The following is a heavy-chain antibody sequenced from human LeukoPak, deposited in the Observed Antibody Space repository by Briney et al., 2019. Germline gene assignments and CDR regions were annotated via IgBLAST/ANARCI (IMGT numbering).Heavy chain of an antibody. CDR1: GYSFTSDW. D-gene: IGHD6-13*01. Sequence: GESLKISCKGSGYSFTSDWIGWVRQMPGKGLEWMGIIYSGDSDTRYSPSFQGQVTISADKSINTAYLQWISLKASDTAMYYCARHPIAAGGAYNWFDPWGQGTLVTVSS. CDR2: IYSGDSDT. CDR3: ARHPIAAGGAYNWFDP. J-gene: IGHJ5*02. V-gene: IGHV5-51*01.